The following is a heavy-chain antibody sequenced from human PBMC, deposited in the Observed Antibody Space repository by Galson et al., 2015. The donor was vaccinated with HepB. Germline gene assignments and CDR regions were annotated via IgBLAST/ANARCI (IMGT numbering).Heavy chain of an antibody. CDR1: GFTVSSYG. V-gene: IGHV3-30*18. D-gene: IGHD3-22*01. CDR2: VSYDGSNK. J-gene: IGHJ3*02. Sequence: SLRLSCAASGFTVSSYGMHWVRQAPGKGLEWVAVVSYDGSNKHYADSVKGRFTISRDNSKNTLYLQMNSLRAEDTAVYYCAKVYDSSGYYLHDAFDIWVQGTMVTVSS. CDR3: AKVYDSSGYYLHDAFDI.